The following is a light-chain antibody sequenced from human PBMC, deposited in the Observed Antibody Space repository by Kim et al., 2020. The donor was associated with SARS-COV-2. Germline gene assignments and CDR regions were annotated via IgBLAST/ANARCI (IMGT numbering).Light chain of an antibody. CDR1: QSVSYSSNNKNY. Sequence: RATINCKSSQSVSYSSNNKNYLAWYQQKAGQPPKLLIYWASTRESGAPDRFSGSGSGTDFTLTISSLQAEDVAVYYCQQYHSLPYTFGQGTKLEI. CDR2: WAS. CDR3: QQYHSLPYT. J-gene: IGKJ2*01. V-gene: IGKV4-1*01.